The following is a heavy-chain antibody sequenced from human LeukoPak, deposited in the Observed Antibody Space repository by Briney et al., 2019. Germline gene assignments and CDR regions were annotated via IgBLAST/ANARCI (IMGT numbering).Heavy chain of an antibody. CDR3: ARDRGSGSYFDY. D-gene: IGHD3-10*01. CDR1: GFTFSSYA. Sequence: GGSLRLSCAASGFTFSSYAMSWVRQAPGKGLEWVSAISGSGGSTYYADSVKGRFTISRDNSKNTLYLQMNSLRAEDTAVYYCARDRGSGSYFDYWGQGTLVTVSS. CDR2: ISGSGGST. J-gene: IGHJ4*02. V-gene: IGHV3-23*01.